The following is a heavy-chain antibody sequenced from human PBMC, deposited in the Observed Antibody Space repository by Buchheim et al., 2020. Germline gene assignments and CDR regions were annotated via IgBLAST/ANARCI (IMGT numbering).Heavy chain of an antibody. J-gene: IGHJ6*02. CDR1: GYTFTSYY. CDR3: ARDIVVVVAATPRRYYGMDV. CDR2: INPSGGST. D-gene: IGHD2-15*01. Sequence: QVQLVQSGAEVKKPGAPVKVSCKASGYTFTSYYMHWVRQAPGQGLEWMGIINPSGGSTSYAQKFQGRVTMTRDTSTSTVYMELSSLRSEGTAVYYCARDIVVVVAATPRRYYGMDVWGQRTT. V-gene: IGHV1-46*01.